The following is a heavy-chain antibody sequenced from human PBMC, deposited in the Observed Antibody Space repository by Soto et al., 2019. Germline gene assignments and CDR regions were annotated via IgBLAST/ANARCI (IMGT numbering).Heavy chain of an antibody. CDR2: IIPIFGTA. J-gene: IGHJ6*02. D-gene: IGHD3-10*01. CDR1: GGTFSSYA. V-gene: IGHV1-69*01. Sequence: QVPLVQSGAEVKKPGSSVKVSCKASGGTFSSYAISWVRQAPGQGLEWMGGIIPIFGTANYAQKFQGRVTITADESTSTAYMELSSLRSEDTAVYYCARADTMVRGVIITRRAPDYYYGMDVWGQGTTVTVSS. CDR3: ARADTMVRGVIITRRAPDYYYGMDV.